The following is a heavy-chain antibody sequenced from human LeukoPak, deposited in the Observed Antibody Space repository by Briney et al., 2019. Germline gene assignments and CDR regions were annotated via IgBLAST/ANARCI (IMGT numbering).Heavy chain of an antibody. Sequence: GGSLRLSCAASGFTFSSYAMSWLRQAPGKGLKWVSAVSGSGGSTYYADSVKGRFTISRDNSKNTLHLQMNSLRAEDTAVYYCAKSVGPVGFGESDVWGKGTTVTVSS. J-gene: IGHJ6*04. CDR2: VSGSGGST. D-gene: IGHD3-10*01. V-gene: IGHV3-23*01. CDR1: GFTFSSYA. CDR3: AKSVGPVGFGESDV.